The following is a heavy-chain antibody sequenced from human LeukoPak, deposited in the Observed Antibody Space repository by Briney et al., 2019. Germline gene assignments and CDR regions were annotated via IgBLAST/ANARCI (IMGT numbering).Heavy chain of an antibody. Sequence: GGSLRLSCAASGFIFSNYAMNWVRQAPGKGLEWVSAISGSGGRTYYIDSVKGRFTISRDNSKNTLYLQMNSLRDDDTAVYYCAKGRGYGDYGSTFEYWGQGTLATVSS. D-gene: IGHD4-17*01. J-gene: IGHJ4*02. CDR2: ISGSGGRT. CDR3: AKGRGYGDYGSTFEY. V-gene: IGHV3-23*01. CDR1: GFIFSNYA.